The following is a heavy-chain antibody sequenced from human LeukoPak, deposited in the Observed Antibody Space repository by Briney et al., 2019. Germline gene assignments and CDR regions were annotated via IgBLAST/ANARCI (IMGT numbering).Heavy chain of an antibody. CDR2: IYTGGST. D-gene: IGHD3-9*01. CDR1: GGSISSGSYY. Sequence: SQTLSLTCTVSGGSISSGSYYWSWIRQPAGKGLEWIGRIYTGGSTNYNPSLKSRVTISVDTSKNQFSLKLSSVTAADTAVYYCARGSGFLDAFDIWGQGTMVTVSS. J-gene: IGHJ3*02. V-gene: IGHV4-61*02. CDR3: ARGSGFLDAFDI.